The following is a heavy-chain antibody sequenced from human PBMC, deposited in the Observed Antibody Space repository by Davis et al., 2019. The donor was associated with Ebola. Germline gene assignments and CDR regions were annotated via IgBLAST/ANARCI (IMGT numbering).Heavy chain of an antibody. Sequence: SETLSLTCAVYGGSFSGYYWSWIRQPPGKGLEWIGYIYYSGSTNYNPSLKSRVTISVDTSKNQFSLKLSSVTAADTAMYYCAGRDKVRPVPGVGNWFDPWGQGTLVTVSS. CDR2: IYYSGST. D-gene: IGHD6-19*01. CDR3: AGRDKVRPVPGVGNWFDP. J-gene: IGHJ5*02. V-gene: IGHV4-59*01. CDR1: GGSFSGYY.